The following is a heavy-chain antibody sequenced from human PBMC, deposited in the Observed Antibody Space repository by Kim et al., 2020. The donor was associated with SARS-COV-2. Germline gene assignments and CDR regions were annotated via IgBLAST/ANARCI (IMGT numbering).Heavy chain of an antibody. CDR1: GFTFSGSA. D-gene: IGHD2-15*01. CDR2: IRSKANSYAT. V-gene: IGHV3-73*01. Sequence: GGSLRLSCAASGFTFSGSAMHWVRQASGKGLEWVGRIRSKANSYATAYAASVKGRFTISRDDSKNTAYLQMNSLKTEDTAVYYCTTTLYCSGGSCYYYYGMDVWGQGTTVTVSS. J-gene: IGHJ6*02. CDR3: TTTLYCSGGSCYYYYGMDV.